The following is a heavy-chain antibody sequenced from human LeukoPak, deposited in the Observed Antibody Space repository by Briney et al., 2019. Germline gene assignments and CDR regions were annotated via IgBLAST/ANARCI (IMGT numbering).Heavy chain of an antibody. CDR1: GGSISSYY. CDR2: IYYSGDT. CDR3: TGGPSGSYGQTLY. Sequence: PSETLSLTCAVSGGSISSYYWSWIRQPPGKGLEWIGYIYYSGDTNYNPSLKSRVTISVDTSKNQFSLKLTSVTAADTAMYYCTGGPSGSYGQTLYWGQGTLVTVSP. J-gene: IGHJ4*01. D-gene: IGHD1-26*01. V-gene: IGHV4-59*01.